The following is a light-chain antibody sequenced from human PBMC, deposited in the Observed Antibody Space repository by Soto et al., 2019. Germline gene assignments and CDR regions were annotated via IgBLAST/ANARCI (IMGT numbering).Light chain of an antibody. CDR2: EVN. CDR1: SSDVGRYKY. V-gene: IGLV2-8*01. CDR3: SSFAGSSKLV. J-gene: IGLJ3*02. Sequence: QSVLTQPPSASGSPGQSVTISCTGTSSDVGRYKYVSWYQQYPGKAPKVMIYEVNKRPSGVPDRFSGSKSGNTASLTVSGLQTEDEAHDYCSSFAGSSKLVFGGGTKLTVL.